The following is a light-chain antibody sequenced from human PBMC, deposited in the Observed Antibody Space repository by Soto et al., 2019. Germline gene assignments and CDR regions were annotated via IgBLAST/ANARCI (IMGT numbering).Light chain of an antibody. V-gene: IGLV1-40*01. CDR2: GNS. CDR3: QSYGSSLSGSEV. Sequence: QSVLTQPPSVSGAPGQRVTISCTWSSSNIGAGYDVHWYQQLPGTAPKLLIYGNSNRPSVVPDRFSGSKSGTTASLAITGLQAEDEADYYCQSYGSSLSGSEVFGGGTKLTVL. J-gene: IGLJ2*01. CDR1: SSNIGAGYD.